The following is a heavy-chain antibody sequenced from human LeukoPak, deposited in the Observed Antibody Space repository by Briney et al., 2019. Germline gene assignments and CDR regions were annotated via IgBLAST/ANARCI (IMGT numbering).Heavy chain of an antibody. D-gene: IGHD4-11*01. J-gene: IGHJ4*02. CDR3: AKVEDYSNYVGY. CDR1: EFTFSSYA. CDR2: ISGSGGST. Sequence: GGSLRLSCAASEFTFSSYAMSWVRQAPGKGLEWVSAISGSGGSTYYADSVKGRFTISRDNSKNTLYLQMNSLRAEDTAVYYCAKVEDYSNYVGYWGQGTLVTVSS. V-gene: IGHV3-23*01.